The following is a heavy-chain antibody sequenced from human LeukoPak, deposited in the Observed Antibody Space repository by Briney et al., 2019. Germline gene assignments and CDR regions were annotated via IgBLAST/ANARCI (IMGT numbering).Heavy chain of an antibody. CDR2: ITSTSSTI. CDR1: GFRFGGFW. D-gene: IGHD1-26*01. V-gene: IGHV3-48*02. J-gene: IGHJ4*02. Sequence: GGSLRLSCEASGFRFGGFWMNWVRQAPGKGLEWVSYITSTSSTIYYADSVKGRFTISRDNAKNSLYLQMNSLRDEDTAVYYCARWESGTYLIFDYWGQGTLVTVSS. CDR3: ARWESGTYLIFDY.